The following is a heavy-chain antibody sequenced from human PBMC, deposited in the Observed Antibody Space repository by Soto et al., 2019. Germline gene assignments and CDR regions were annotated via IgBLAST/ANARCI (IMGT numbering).Heavy chain of an antibody. CDR1: GYTFTSYG. CDR3: ARSIVVVDALAY. Sequence: ASVKVSCKASGYTFTSYGINWVRQATGQGLEWMGWMNPNSGNTGYAQKFQGRVTMTRNTSISTAYMELSSLRSEDTAVYYCARSIVVVDALAYRGQGTLVPGSS. J-gene: IGHJ4*01. V-gene: IGHV1-8*02. D-gene: IGHD2-21*01. CDR2: MNPNSGNT.